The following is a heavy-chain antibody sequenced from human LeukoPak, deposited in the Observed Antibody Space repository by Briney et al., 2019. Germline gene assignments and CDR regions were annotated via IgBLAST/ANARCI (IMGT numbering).Heavy chain of an antibody. CDR1: GFTFSGSA. CDR2: IRSKANSYAT. J-gene: IGHJ4*02. D-gene: IGHD2-2*01. CDR3: HVGDIAVVPAATAHFDY. V-gene: IGHV3-73*01. Sequence: PGGSLKLSCAASGFTFSGSAMHWVRQASGKGLEWVGRIRSKANSYATAYAASVKGRFTISRGDSKNTAYLQMNSLKTEDTAVYYCHVGDIAVVPAATAHFDYWGQGTLVTVSS.